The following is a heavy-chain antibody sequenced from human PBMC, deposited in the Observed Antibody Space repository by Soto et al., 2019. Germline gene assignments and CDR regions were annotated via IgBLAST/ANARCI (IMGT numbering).Heavy chain of an antibody. Sequence: QVQLVQSGAEVKKPGASVKVSCKASGYTFTSYSISWVRQAPGQGLEWMGWISAYNGNTNYAQMLQGRVTMTTDTSTXXAYMELRSLRXXXTAVYYCARDAPPADYWGQGTLVTV. V-gene: IGHV1-18*04. CDR1: GYTFTSYS. J-gene: IGHJ4*02. CDR2: ISAYNGNT. CDR3: ARDAPPADY.